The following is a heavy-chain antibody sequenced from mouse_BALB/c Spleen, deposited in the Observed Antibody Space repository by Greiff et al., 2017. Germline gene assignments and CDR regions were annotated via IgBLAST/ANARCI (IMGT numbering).Heavy chain of an antibody. Sequence: QVQLQQPGAELVKPGASVKLSCKASGYTFTSYYMYWVKQRPGQGLEWIGGINPSNGGTNFNEKFKSKATLTVDKSSSTAYMQLSSLTSEDSAVYYCTRGHGYDEVLFAYWGQGTLVTVSA. D-gene: IGHD2-2*01. CDR3: TRGHGYDEVLFAY. CDR2: INPSNGGT. J-gene: IGHJ3*01. V-gene: IGHV1S81*02. CDR1: GYTFTSYY.